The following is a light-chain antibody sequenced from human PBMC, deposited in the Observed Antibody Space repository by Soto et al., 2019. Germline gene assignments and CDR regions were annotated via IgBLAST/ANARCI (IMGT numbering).Light chain of an antibody. Sequence: EIVLTQPPATLSLSPGERATLSCRASQSVSSYLAWYQQKPGQAPRLLIYDASNRATGIPARFSGSGSGTDFTLTISSLEPEDFAVYYCQQRSNWPITFGQGTLLEI. CDR3: QQRSNWPIT. V-gene: IGKV3-11*01. CDR1: QSVSSY. CDR2: DAS. J-gene: IGKJ5*01.